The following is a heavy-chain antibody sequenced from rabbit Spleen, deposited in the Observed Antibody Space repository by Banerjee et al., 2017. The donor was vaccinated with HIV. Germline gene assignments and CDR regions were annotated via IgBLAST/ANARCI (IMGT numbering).Heavy chain of an antibody. CDR2: IDPVFGIT. V-gene: IGHV1S47*01. D-gene: IGHD8-1*01. J-gene: IGHJ4*01. Sequence: QQQLEESGGGLVKPGGTLTLTCKASAFDFSSGGVSWVRQAPGKGLEWIGYIDPVFGITYYANWVNGRFSISRENAQNTVFLQMTSLTAADTATYFCARDGAGGSYFALWGPGTLVTVS. CDR3: ARDGAGGSYFAL. CDR1: AFDFSSGG.